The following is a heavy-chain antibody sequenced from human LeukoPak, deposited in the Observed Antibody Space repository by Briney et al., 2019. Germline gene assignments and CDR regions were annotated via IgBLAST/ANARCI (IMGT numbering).Heavy chain of an antibody. J-gene: IGHJ4*02. V-gene: IGHV3-30*02. D-gene: IGHD1-1*01. CDR2: IRSDGTTK. CDR1: GFTFSTFA. CDR3: AKDRVDNDNADY. Sequence: GGSLRLSCAASGFTFSTFAMHWVCQAPGKGLEWVAYIRSDGTTKYYADSVKGRFTVSRDNSKNTLYLQMNSLRPEDTAVFYCAKDRVDNDNADYWGQGTLVTVSS.